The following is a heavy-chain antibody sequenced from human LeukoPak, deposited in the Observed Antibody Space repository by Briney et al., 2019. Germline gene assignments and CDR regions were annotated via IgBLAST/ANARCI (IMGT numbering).Heavy chain of an antibody. D-gene: IGHD3-3*01. Sequence: PGGSLRLSCATSGFTFSNYWMHWVRQVPGKGLVWVSRIKGDGSSTRNADSVEGRFTISRDNAKNSLYLQMNSLRAEDMALYYCSRERTIFHAFDIWGQGTMVTVSS. CDR3: SRERTIFHAFDI. V-gene: IGHV3-74*01. J-gene: IGHJ3*02. CDR1: GFTFSNYW. CDR2: IKGDGSST.